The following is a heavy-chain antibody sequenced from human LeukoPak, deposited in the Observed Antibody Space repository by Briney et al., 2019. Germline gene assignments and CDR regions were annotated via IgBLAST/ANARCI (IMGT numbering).Heavy chain of an antibody. Sequence: QPGGSLRLSCEASGFTFSSYAMSWVRQAPGKGLEWVSSISDSGGGTFYADSVKGRFTISRDNSKNTLYLQMNSLRAEDTAIYFCAKRMGDYWGQGTLVTVSS. J-gene: IGHJ4*02. CDR2: ISDSGGGT. CDR1: GFTFSSYA. V-gene: IGHV3-23*01. CDR3: AKRMGDY. D-gene: IGHD2-8*01.